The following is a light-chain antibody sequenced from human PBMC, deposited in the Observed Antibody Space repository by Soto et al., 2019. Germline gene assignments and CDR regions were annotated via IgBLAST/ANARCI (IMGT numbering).Light chain of an antibody. CDR2: KVS. Sequence: DVMMPQSPLSLPVTLGQPASISCRSSQSLVFSDGHTSLNWFLQRPGQPPRRLIYKVSNRDSGVPDRFSGRGSGTDFTLRISRVEAEDVGVYYCMQGTHWPPYTFGQGTKLEIK. CDR1: QSLVFSDGHTS. CDR3: MQGTHWPPYT. V-gene: IGKV2-30*01. J-gene: IGKJ2*01.